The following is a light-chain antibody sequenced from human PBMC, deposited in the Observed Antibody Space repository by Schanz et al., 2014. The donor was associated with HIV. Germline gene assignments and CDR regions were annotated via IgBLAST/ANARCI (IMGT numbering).Light chain of an antibody. CDR1: TSNIGTGFH. CDR3: ISYTSDTVL. J-gene: IGLJ2*01. CDR2: DTN. V-gene: IGLV1-40*01. Sequence: QSVLTQPPSVSGAPGQRVTISCTGGTSNIGTGFHVHWYQQVPGAAPKLLIFDTNNRPSGVPDRFSGSKSGSSASLAISGLQAEDEADYYCISYTSDTVLFGGGTKLTVL.